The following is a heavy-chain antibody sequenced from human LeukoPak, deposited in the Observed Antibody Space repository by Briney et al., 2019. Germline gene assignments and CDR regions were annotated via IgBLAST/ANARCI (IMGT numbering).Heavy chain of an antibody. CDR2: IYYSVTT. Sequence: PSETLSLTCTVSGCSISSFYWSWIRQPPGKGLDWIGYIYYSVTTSYNPSLKSRVTISVDSSKNQFSLKLSSVTAADTAIYYCARHGGVRGVRGPLDYWGQGTLATVSS. J-gene: IGHJ4*02. CDR3: ARHGGVRGVRGPLDY. CDR1: GCSISSFY. D-gene: IGHD3-10*02. V-gene: IGHV4-59*08.